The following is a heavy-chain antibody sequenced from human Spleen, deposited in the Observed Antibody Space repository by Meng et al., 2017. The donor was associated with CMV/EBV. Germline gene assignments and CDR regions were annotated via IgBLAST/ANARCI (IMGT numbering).Heavy chain of an antibody. CDR1: GFIFTSYG. Sequence: GESLKISCAASGFIFTSYGMHWVRQAPGKGLEWVAFIRYDGSNEYYADSVKGRFTISRDNSKNTLYLQMNSLRAEDTAVYYCAKDRPYQLLPIGYFDYWGQGTLVTVSS. CDR3: AKDRPYQLLPIGYFDY. V-gene: IGHV3-30*02. CDR2: IRYDGSNE. D-gene: IGHD2-2*01. J-gene: IGHJ4*02.